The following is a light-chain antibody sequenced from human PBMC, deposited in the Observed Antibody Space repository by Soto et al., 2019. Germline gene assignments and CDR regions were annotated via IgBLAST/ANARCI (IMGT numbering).Light chain of an antibody. CDR3: QQYNSYWT. J-gene: IGKJ1*01. CDR2: KAS. CDR1: QRISSW. Sequence: DIQMTQPPSTLSASVGDRVTITCRASQRISSWLAWYQQKPGKAPKLLIYKASSLESVVPSRFSGSGSGTEFTFTISSLQPDDFATYYCQQYNSYWTFGQGTKV. V-gene: IGKV1-5*03.